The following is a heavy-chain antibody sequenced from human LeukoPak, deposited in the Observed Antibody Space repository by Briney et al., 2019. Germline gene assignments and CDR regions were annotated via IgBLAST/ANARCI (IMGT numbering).Heavy chain of an antibody. CDR3: ARGRNWQTFYHYYMDV. V-gene: IGHV4-34*01. D-gene: IGHD1-14*01. J-gene: IGHJ6*03. CDR2: INHGGVT. CDR1: GGSFSGHY. Sequence: SETLSLTCGVSGGSFSGHYWTWLRQTPGKGLEWMGEINHGGVTNYNPSLKSRVSISIDTSTNEISLNMSSVTAADTGIYYCARGRNWQTFYHYYMDVWGKVATVTVS.